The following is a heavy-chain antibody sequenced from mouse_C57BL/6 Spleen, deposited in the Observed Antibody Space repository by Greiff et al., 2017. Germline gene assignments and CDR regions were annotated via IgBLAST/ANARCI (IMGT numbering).Heavy chain of an antibody. CDR1: GYTFTSYW. CDR2: LYPGSGST. V-gene: IGHV1-55*01. D-gene: IGHD2-1*01. CDR3: SSNYGNYEDY. Sequence: QVQLQQPGAELVKPGASVKMSCKASGYTFTSYWIPWVKQRPGQGLEWIGDLYPGSGSTNYNEKFKSKATLTVDTSSSTAYMQLSSLTSEDSAVYYCSSNYGNYEDYWGQGTTLTVSS. J-gene: IGHJ2*01.